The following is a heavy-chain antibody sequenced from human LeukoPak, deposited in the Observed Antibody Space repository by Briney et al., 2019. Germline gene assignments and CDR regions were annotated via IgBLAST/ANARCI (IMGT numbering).Heavy chain of an antibody. CDR1: GGSISGTDYY. V-gene: IGHV4-30-4*01. D-gene: IGHD5-12*01. CDR3: AGRGYAMAC. CDR2: VHHSGST. J-gene: IGHJ4*02. Sequence: SQTLSLTCSVSGGSISGTDYYWSWIRQPPGKGLEWIGYVHHSGSTSYNPSLKSRITISVDTSMNQFSLKLTSMTAADTAVYYCAGRGYAMACWGQGTLVTVSS.